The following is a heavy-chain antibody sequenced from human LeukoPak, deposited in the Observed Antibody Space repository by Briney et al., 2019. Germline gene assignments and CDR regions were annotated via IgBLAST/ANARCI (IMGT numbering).Heavy chain of an antibody. D-gene: IGHD2-21*01. V-gene: IGHV4-61*08. CDR3: ARAFSRRTHCGKTVCSGADAPDFDY. CDR1: GGSISSGGYY. CDR2: IYYTGRT. J-gene: IGHJ4*02. Sequence: SETLSLTCTVSGGSISSGGYYWSWIRQPPGKGLEWIGYIYYTGRTTYNPSLKSRVTMSVDTSKNQFSLRLSSVTAADTAVYYCARAFSRRTHCGKTVCSGADAPDFDYWGQGTLVTVSS.